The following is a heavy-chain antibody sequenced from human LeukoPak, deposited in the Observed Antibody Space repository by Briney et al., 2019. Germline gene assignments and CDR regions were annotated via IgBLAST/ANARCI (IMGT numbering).Heavy chain of an antibody. CDR1: GGSFSGYY. V-gene: IGHV4-34*01. Sequence: SETLSLTCAVYGGSFSGYYWSWIRQPPGKGLEWIGEINHSGSTNYNPSLKSRVTISVDTSKNQFSLKLSSVTAADTAVYYCARIPVDTAIPYYFDYWGQGTLVTVSS. D-gene: IGHD5-18*01. CDR3: ARIPVDTAIPYYFDY. CDR2: INHSGST. J-gene: IGHJ4*02.